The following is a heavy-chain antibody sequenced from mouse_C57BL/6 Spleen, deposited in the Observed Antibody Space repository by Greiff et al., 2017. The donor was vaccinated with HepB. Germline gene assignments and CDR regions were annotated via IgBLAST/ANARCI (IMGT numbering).Heavy chain of an antibody. J-gene: IGHJ4*01. CDR1: GFSLTSYG. Sequence: VHLVESGPGLVQPSQSLSITCTVSGFSLTSYGVHWVRQSPGKGLEWLGVIWSGGSTDYNAAFISRLSISKDNSKSQVFFKMNSLQADDTAIYYCARKIYDYDEGYAMDYWGQGTSVTVSS. V-gene: IGHV2-2*01. CDR2: IWSGGST. D-gene: IGHD2-4*01. CDR3: ARKIYDYDEGYAMDY.